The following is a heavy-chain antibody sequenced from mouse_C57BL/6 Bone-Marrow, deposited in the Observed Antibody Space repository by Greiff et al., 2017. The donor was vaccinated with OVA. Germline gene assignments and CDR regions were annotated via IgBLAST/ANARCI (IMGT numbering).Heavy chain of an antibody. CDR2: ISYDGSN. CDR3: AVSFAY. V-gene: IGHV3-6*01. J-gene: IGHJ3*01. Sequence: EVKLQESGPGLVKPSQSLSLTCSVTGYSITRGYYWNWIRQFPGNKLEWLGYISYDGSNNYNPFLKTRISINRDTSKNQFFLKLNSVTTEDTATYYCAVSFAYWGQGTLVTVSA. CDR1: GYSITRGYY.